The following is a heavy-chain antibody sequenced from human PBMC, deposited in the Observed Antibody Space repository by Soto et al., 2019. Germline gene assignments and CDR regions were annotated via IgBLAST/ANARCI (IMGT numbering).Heavy chain of an antibody. CDR1: GGSISSGGYY. J-gene: IGHJ5*02. V-gene: IGHV4-31*03. CDR3: ARGGIAVAWWFDA. Sequence: SETLSLTCTVSGGSISSGGYYWSWIRQHPGEGLEWIGYIYYSGSTYYNPSLKSRVTISVDTSKNQFSLKLSSVTAADTAVYYCARGGIAVAWWFDAWGQRTQVTVS. D-gene: IGHD6-13*01. CDR2: IYYSGST.